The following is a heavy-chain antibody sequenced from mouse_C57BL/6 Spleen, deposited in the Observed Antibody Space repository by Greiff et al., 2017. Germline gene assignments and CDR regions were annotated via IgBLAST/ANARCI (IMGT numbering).Heavy chain of an antibody. D-gene: IGHD4-1*01. V-gene: IGHV1-64*01. CDR3: ARSSWDWYVDV. CDR1: GYTFTSYW. J-gene: IGHJ1*03. CDR2: IHPNSGST. Sequence: QVQLQQPGAELVKPGASVKLSCKASGYTFTSYWMHWVKQRPGQGLEWIGMIHPNSGSTNYNEKFKSKATLTVDKSSSTAYMQLSSLTSEDSAVYYCARSSWDWYVDVGGTGTTVTVSS.